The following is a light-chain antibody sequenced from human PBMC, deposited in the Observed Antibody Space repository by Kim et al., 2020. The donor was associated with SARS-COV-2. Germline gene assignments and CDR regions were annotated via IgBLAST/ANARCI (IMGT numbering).Light chain of an antibody. CDR2: GAS. Sequence: EIVMTQSPATLSVSPGERVTLSCRASQSISSNLGWYQQKPGQAPRLLIYGASTRATGIPARFSGSESGTEFTLTISSLQSEDFAVYCCQQYNDWPWTFGQGTKLEI. CDR1: QSISSN. CDR3: QQYNDWPWT. J-gene: IGKJ1*01. V-gene: IGKV3-15*01.